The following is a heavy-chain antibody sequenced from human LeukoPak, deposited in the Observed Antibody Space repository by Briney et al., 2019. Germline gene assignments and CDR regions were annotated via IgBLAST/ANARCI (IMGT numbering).Heavy chain of an antibody. V-gene: IGHV3-9*01. CDR1: GFTFDDYA. D-gene: IGHD3-16*02. CDR3: ARNYDYVWGSYRYLGY. CDR2: ISWNSGSI. Sequence: GGSLRLSCAASGFTFDDYAMHWVRQAPGKGLEWVSGISWNSGSIGYADSVKGRFTISRDNAKNSLYLQMNSLRAEDTAVYYCARNYDYVWGSYRYLGYWGQGTLVTVSS. J-gene: IGHJ4*02.